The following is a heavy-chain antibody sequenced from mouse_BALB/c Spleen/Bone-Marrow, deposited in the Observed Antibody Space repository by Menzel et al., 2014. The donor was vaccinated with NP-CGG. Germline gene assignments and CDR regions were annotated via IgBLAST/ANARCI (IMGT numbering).Heavy chain of an antibody. Sequence: VQLQQSGAELVKPGASVKLSCTASGFNIXDTYMHWVKQRPEQGLEWIGRIDPANGNTKYDPKFQGKATITADTSSNTAYRQLSSLTSEDTAVYYCATMITDWYFDVWGAGTTVTVSS. V-gene: IGHV14-3*02. CDR1: GFNIXDTY. CDR2: IDPANGNT. D-gene: IGHD2-4*01. CDR3: ATMITDWYFDV. J-gene: IGHJ1*01.